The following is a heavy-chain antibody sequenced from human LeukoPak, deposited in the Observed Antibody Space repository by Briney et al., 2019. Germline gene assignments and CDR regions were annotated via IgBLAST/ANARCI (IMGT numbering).Heavy chain of an antibody. CDR2: IRSKAYGGTT. V-gene: IGHV3-49*04. Sequence: PGRSLRFSCTASGFTFGDYAMSWVRQAPGKGREWVGFIRSKAYGGTTEYAASVKGRFTISRDDSKSIAYLQMNSLKTEDTAVYYCTRARIVGARGLDYWGQGTLVTVSS. CDR3: TRARIVGARGLDY. J-gene: IGHJ4*02. CDR1: GFTFGDYA. D-gene: IGHD1-26*01.